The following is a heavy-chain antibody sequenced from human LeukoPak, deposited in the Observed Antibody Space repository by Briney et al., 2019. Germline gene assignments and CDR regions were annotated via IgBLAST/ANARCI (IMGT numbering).Heavy chain of an antibody. CDR2: IKPDGSAV. V-gene: IGHV3-7*01. D-gene: IGHD3-3*01. J-gene: IGHJ3*02. Sequence: GGSLRLSCAASGLTFNIYWMIWIRQAPGKGLEWVANIKPDGSAVYYLDSVKGRFTISRDNAQNSVFLQMNTLRVEDTALYYCAGDRAQYYDDSFDIWGQGTMVTVSS. CDR3: AGDRAQYYDDSFDI. CDR1: GLTFNIYW.